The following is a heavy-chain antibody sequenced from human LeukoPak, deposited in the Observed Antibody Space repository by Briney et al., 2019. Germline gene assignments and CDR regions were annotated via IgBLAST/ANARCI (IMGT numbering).Heavy chain of an antibody. CDR1: GGSISSYY. V-gene: IGHV4-59*01. D-gene: IGHD3-22*01. J-gene: IGHJ2*01. CDR3: ARDVGSSGYYQYFDL. CDR2: IYYSGST. Sequence: PSETLSLTCTVSGGSISSYYWSWIRQPPGKGLEWIGYIYYSGSTNYNPSLKSRVTISVDTSKNQFSLKLSSVTAADTAVYYCARDVGSSGYYQYFDLWGRGTLVTVSS.